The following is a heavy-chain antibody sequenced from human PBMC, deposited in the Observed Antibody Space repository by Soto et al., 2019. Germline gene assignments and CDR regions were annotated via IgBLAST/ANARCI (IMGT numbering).Heavy chain of an antibody. J-gene: IGHJ4*02. CDR1: GYSITIYL. CDR2: IDPSDSYT. D-gene: IGHD4-17*01. Sequence: GESLNSSCNGAGYSITIYLSSWGRQMPGKGLEWMGRIDPSDSYTNYSPSFQGHVTISADKSISTAYLQWSSLKASDTAMYYCARLSSTVMVDYWGQGTLVTVSS. CDR3: ARLSSTVMVDY. V-gene: IGHV5-10-1*01.